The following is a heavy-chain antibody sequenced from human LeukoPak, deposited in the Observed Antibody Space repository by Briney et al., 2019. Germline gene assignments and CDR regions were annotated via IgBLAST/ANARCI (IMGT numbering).Heavy chain of an antibody. V-gene: IGHV3-11*01. CDR3: ARDEPRSRLGGPDY. CDR2: ISSSGTTI. D-gene: IGHD3-16*01. J-gene: IGHJ4*02. CDR1: GFIFSDYY. Sequence: GGSLRLSCAASGFIFSDYYMSWIRQAPGKGLEWISYISSSGTTIYYAASLKGRFPISRDNAKTSLFLQVSSLRAEDTAVYYCARDEPRSRLGGPDYWGQGTLVTVSS.